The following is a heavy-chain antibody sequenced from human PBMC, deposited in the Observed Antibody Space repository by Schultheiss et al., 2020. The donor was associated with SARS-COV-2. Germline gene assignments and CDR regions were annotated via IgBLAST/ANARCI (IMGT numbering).Heavy chain of an antibody. V-gene: IGHV4-34*01. CDR1: GRSFSGYY. CDR2: IYYSGST. D-gene: IGHD3-22*01. J-gene: IGHJ4*02. Sequence: SETLSLTCAVYGRSFSGYYWGWIRQPPGKGLEWIGSIYYSGSTYYNPSLKSRVTMSVDTSKNQFSLKLSSVTAADTAVYYCARTPAPSSGYYEVFDYWGQGTLVTVSS. CDR3: ARTPAPSSGYYEVFDY.